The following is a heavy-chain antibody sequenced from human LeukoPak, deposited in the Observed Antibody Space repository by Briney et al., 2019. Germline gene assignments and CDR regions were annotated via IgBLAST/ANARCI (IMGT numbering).Heavy chain of an antibody. J-gene: IGHJ4*02. V-gene: IGHV5-51*01. D-gene: IGHD1-26*01. CDR1: GYSFTKSW. CDR3: ARRHGGSYVDY. CDR2: IYPGDSDT. Sequence: GESLKISCKGSGYSFTKSWIGWVRQMPGKGLEWMGIIYPGDSDTRYSPSFQGQVTISADKSITTAYLHWSSLKASDTAMYYCARRHGGSYVDYWGQGTLVTVSS.